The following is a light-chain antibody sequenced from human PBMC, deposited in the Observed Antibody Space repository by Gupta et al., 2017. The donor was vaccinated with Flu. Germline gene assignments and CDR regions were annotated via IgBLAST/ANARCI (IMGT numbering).Light chain of an antibody. CDR3: QQDDSTSYT. CDR2: WAS. Sequence: SLGERATINCKSSQSSLYSSNNKNYLAWYQQKPGQPPKLLIYWASTRESGVPDRFSGSGSGTDFTLTISSLQAEDVAVYYCQQDDSTSYTFGQGTKMEIK. V-gene: IGKV4-1*01. J-gene: IGKJ2*01. CDR1: QSSLYSSNNKNY.